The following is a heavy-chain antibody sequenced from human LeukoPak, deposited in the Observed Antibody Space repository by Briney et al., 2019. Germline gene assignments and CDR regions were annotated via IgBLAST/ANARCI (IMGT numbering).Heavy chain of an antibody. Sequence: PGGSLRLSCAASGFTFSSYGMHWVRQAPGKGLEWVAFIQSDGSIKHYADSVKGRFTISRDNSKNTLYLQMNSLRAEDTAVFYCAKDQYSSANFCDCGGQGTVVTGS. D-gene: IGHD6-25*01. J-gene: IGHJ4*02. CDR1: GFTFSSYG. CDR3: AKDQYSSANFCDC. CDR2: IQSDGSIK. V-gene: IGHV3-30*02.